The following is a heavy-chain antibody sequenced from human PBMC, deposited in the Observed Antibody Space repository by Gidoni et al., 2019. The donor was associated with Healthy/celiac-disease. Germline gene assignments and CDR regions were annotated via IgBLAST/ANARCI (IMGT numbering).Heavy chain of an antibody. J-gene: IGHJ6*02. CDR3: AKDSVSGSYRPAHMDV. D-gene: IGHD3-10*01. CDR2: ISYDGSNK. CDR1: GFHFSSYG. V-gene: IGHV3-30*18. Sequence: VQLVESGGGAVKLGRYLRFSCGASGFHFSSYGMHWVRQAPGKGLEWVPVISYDGSNKYYADAVKGRFTISRDNSKNTLYLQMNSLGAEDTAVYYCAKDSVSGSYRPAHMDVWGQGTTVTVSS.